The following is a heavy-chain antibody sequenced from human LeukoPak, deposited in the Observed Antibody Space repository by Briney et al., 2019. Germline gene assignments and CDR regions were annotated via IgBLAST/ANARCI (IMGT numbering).Heavy chain of an antibody. CDR2: ISSSGSTI. D-gene: IGHD6-13*01. J-gene: IGHJ4*02. V-gene: IGHV3-11*01. Sequence: GGSLRLSCAASGFTFSDHYMSWIRQAPGKGLEWVSYISSSGSTIYYTDSVKGRFTISRDNAKNSLYLQMNSLRAEDTAVYYCARDKSVSEAGFDYWGQGTLVTVSS. CDR3: ARDKSVSEAGFDY. CDR1: GFTFSDHY.